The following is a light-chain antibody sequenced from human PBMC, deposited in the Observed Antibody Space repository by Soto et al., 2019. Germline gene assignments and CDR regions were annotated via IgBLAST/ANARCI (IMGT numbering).Light chain of an antibody. CDR2: DSN. CDR3: GAWDDSLRLYV. CDR1: SSNIGKYY. J-gene: IGLJ1*01. V-gene: IGLV1-51*01. Sequence: QSVLTQPPSVSAAPGQTVTISRSGSSSNIGKYYVSWYQQLPGEAPKLLIYDSNKRPSGIPERFSASRSGTSATLGITGLQTGDEADYYCGAWDDSLRLYVFGPGTKVTVL.